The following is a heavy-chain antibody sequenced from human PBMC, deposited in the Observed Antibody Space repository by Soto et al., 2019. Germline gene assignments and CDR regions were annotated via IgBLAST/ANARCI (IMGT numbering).Heavy chain of an antibody. CDR2: INPNSGGT. V-gene: IGHV1-2*04. Sequence: GASVKVSCKASGYTFTGYYMHWVRQAPGQGLEWMGWINPNSGGTNYAQKLQGWVTMTRDTSISTAYMELSRLRSDDTAVYYCARVSESYYDSSGAFDYWGQGTLVTVSS. D-gene: IGHD3-22*01. J-gene: IGHJ4*02. CDR3: ARVSESYYDSSGAFDY. CDR1: GYTFTGYY.